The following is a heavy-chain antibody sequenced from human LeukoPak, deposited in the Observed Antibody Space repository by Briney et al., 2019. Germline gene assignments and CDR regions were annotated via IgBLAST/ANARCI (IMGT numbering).Heavy chain of an antibody. CDR2: IIPILGIA. J-gene: IGHJ4*02. CDR3: ARGMRGVIRSFDY. D-gene: IGHD3-10*01. Sequence: SVKVSCKASGGTFSSYTISWVRQAPGQGLDWMGRIIPILGIANYPQKFQGRVTITRDKSTSTAYMELSSLRSEDTAVYYCARGMRGVIRSFDYWGQGTLVTVSS. V-gene: IGHV1-69*02. CDR1: GGTFSSYT.